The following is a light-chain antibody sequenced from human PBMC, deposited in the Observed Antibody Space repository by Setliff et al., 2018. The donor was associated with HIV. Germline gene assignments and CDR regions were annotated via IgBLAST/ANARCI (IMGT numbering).Light chain of an antibody. CDR1: SSDIGRYNL. J-gene: IGLJ1*01. CDR2: QAT. CDR3: CSNTDSNTYV. V-gene: IGLV2-23*01. Sequence: QSALTQPASVSGSPGQSITISCTGTSSDIGRYNLVSWYQQYPGKAPKLMIYQATKRPSGVSNRFSGSKSGNTASLTISGLQAEDEADYCCCSNTDSNTYVFGSGTKVTVL.